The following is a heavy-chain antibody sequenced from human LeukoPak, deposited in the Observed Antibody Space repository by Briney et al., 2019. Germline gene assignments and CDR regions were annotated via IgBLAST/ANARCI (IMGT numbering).Heavy chain of an antibody. J-gene: IGHJ5*02. CDR1: GYSISSGYY. D-gene: IGHD3-9*01. CDR2: IYHSGST. V-gene: IGHV4-38-2*01. CDR3: ASVRYDILAGYWFGP. Sequence: PSETLSLTCAVSGYSISSGYYWGWIRQPPGKGLEWIGSIYHSGSTYYNPSLKSRVTISVDTSKNQFSLKLSSVAAADTAVYYCASVRYDILAGYWFGPWGQGTLVTVSS.